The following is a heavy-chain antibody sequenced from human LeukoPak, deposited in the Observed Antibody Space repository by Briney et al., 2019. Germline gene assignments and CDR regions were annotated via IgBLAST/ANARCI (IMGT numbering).Heavy chain of an antibody. CDR2: ISAYNGNT. V-gene: IGHV1-18*01. CDR1: GYTFTSYG. Sequence: ASVKVSCKASGYTFTSYGISWVRQAPGQGLEWMGWISAYNGNTNYAQKLQGRVTMTTDTSMSTAYMELRSLRSDDTAVYYCARSLEYSSSQYYYYGMDVWGQGTTVTVSS. CDR3: ARSLEYSSSQYYYYGMDV. D-gene: IGHD6-6*01. J-gene: IGHJ6*02.